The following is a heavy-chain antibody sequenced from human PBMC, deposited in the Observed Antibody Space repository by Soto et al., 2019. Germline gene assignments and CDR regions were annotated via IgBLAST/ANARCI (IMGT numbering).Heavy chain of an antibody. J-gene: IGHJ4*02. V-gene: IGHV4-30-4*01. CDR2: IYYSGST. Sequence: SETLSLTCTVSGGSISSGDHYWSWIRQPPGKGLEWIGYIYYSGSTYYNPSLKSRVTISVDTSKNQFSLKLSSVTAADTAVYYCATSPYYYDSSGYYLDYWGQGTLVTVSS. D-gene: IGHD3-22*01. CDR3: ATSPYYYDSSGYYLDY. CDR1: GGSISSGDHY.